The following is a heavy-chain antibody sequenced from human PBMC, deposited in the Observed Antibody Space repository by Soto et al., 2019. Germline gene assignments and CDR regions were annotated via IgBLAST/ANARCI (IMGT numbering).Heavy chain of an antibody. CDR1: GFTFSRHG. Sequence: EVQLLESGGGLVQPGGSLRLSCAASGFTFSRHGMSWVRQAPGKGLEWVSALTSSGGTTYYADSVKGRFTISRDNSKNTLYLQMNSLIVEDTAVYYCEKVMGGWVTEFDFAYWGQGALVTVSS. D-gene: IGHD2-21*02. CDR3: EKVMGGWVTEFDFAY. V-gene: IGHV3-23*01. J-gene: IGHJ4*02. CDR2: LTSSGGTT.